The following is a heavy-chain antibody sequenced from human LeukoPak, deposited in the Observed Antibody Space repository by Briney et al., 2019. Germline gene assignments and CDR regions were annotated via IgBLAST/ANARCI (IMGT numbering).Heavy chain of an antibody. J-gene: IGHJ4*02. CDR1: GYTFTGYY. V-gene: IGHV1-2*02. CDR2: INPNSGGT. CDR3: ARGRDFVVVPAAYDY. D-gene: IGHD2-2*01. Sequence: ASVKVSCKASGYTFTGYYMHWVRQAPGQGLEWMGWINPNSGGTNYAQKFQGRVTMTRDTSISTAYMELSRLRSDDTAVYYCARGRDFVVVPAAYDYWGQGTLVTVSS.